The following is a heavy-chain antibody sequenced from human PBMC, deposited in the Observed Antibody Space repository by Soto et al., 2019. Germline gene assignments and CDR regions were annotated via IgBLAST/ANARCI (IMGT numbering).Heavy chain of an antibody. V-gene: IGHV4-59*02. CDR2: MHYTGFS. D-gene: IGHD2-15*01. J-gene: IGHJ6*02. CDR1: GDSVTSHY. CDR3: ARGLRYCSGGSCYQNYYYYYGMDV. Sequence: SETLSLTCSFSGDSVTSHYLTWIRQSPEKGLEWIGYMHYTGFSHYNPSLKSRLTISVDTSKNQFSLKLTSVTAEDTAVYYCARGLRYCSGGSCYQNYYYYYGMDVWGQGTTVTVSS.